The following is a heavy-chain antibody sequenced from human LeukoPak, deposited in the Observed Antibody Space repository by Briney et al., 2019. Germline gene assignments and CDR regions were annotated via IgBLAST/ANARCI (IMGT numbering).Heavy chain of an antibody. D-gene: IGHD6-13*01. V-gene: IGHV3-74*01. J-gene: IGHJ4*02. CDR1: GFTFSSYW. CDR2: IDSDGSST. Sequence: GGSLRLSCEASGFTFSSYWMHWVRQAPGKGLVWVSRIDSDGSSTSHADSVKGRFTISRDNARNTVYLQMNSLRADDTAVYYCARDPSSWNGYFDSWGQGTLVTVSS. CDR3: ARDPSSWNGYFDS.